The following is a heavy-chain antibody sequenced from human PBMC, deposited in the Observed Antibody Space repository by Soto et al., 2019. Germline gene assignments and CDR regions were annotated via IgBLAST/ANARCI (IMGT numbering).Heavy chain of an antibody. CDR2: IYYSGST. J-gene: IGHJ5*02. Sequence: QVQLQESGPGLVKPSQTLSLTCTVSGGSISSGGYYWSWIRQHPGQGLEWIGYIYYSGSTYYNPYLKSRGTISGDTSKNQFSLKLSSVTAADTAVYYCAGGGNILSPFDPWGQGTLVTVSS. CDR1: GGSISSGGYY. V-gene: IGHV4-31*03. D-gene: IGHD2-15*01. CDR3: AGGGNILSPFDP.